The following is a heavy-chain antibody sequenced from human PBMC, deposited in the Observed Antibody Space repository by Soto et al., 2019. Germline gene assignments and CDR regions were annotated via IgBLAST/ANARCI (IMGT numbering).Heavy chain of an antibody. CDR1: GYTISNYD. CDR3: AKVSRKGSAIDFDY. CDR2: VNPNNGDT. J-gene: IGHJ4*02. V-gene: IGHV1-8*01. Sequence: QVQLVQSGAELKKPGASVKVSCKASGYTISNYDMNWVRQATGQGPEWIGWVNPNNGDTGYAQKFQGRVTLTMDISTTTAYMELTSLRSEDTAIYYCAKVSRKGSAIDFDYWGQGTLITVSS. D-gene: IGHD3-10*01.